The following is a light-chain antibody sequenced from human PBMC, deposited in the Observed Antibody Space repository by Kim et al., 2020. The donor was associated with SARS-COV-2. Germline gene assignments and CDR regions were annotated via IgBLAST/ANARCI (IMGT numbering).Light chain of an antibody. CDR1: QTISSW. CDR3: KQYNRYSWT. J-gene: IGKJ1*01. Sequence: DIQMTQSPSTLSASVGDRVTITCRASQTISSWLAWYQQKPGKAPKLLIYDASNLESGAPSRFSGSGSGTEFTLTISSLQPDDFATYYCKQYNRYSWTFGPGTKVEIK. V-gene: IGKV1-5*01. CDR2: DAS.